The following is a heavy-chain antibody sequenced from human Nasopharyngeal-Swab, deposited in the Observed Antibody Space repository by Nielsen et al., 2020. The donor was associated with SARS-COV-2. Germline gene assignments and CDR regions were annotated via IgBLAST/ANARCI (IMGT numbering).Heavy chain of an antibody. Sequence: GESLKISCAASGFTFRSYWMHWVRQVPGEGLVWVSRIDTDGSVTNYADSEQGRFTISRDNAKNSLYLQMNSLRAEDTAIYYCGRDLGGYGGSWGQGALVIVSS. CDR1: GFTFRSYW. D-gene: IGHD5-12*01. J-gene: IGHJ5*02. CDR2: IDTDGSVT. V-gene: IGHV3-74*01. CDR3: GRDLGGYGGS.